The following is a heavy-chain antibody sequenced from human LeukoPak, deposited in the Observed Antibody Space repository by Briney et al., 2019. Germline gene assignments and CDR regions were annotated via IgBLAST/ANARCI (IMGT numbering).Heavy chain of an antibody. Sequence: NPSETLSLTCTVSGGSISSYYWSWIRQPPGKGLEWIGYIYYSGSTNYNPSLKSRVTISVDTSKNQFSLKLSSVTAADTAVYYCASLNYYDSSGTLDYWGQGTLVTVSS. V-gene: IGHV4-59*01. D-gene: IGHD3-22*01. CDR3: ASLNYYDSSGTLDY. CDR2: IYYSGST. CDR1: GGSISSYY. J-gene: IGHJ4*02.